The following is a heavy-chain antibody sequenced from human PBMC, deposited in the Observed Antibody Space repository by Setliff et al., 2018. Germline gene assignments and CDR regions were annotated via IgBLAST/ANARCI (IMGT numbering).Heavy chain of an antibody. D-gene: IGHD2-15*01. J-gene: IGHJ5*02. CDR2: IYYSGNI. V-gene: IGHV4-39*01. CDR1: GGPINSDRYY. CDR3: ARHVDCSGGRCYSLSNWFDP. Sequence: PSETLSLTCTVSGGPINSDRYYWGWIRQPPGKGLEWIGSIYYSGNIYYNPSLKSRVTMSVDTSKNQFSLKLRSVTAADTAIYYCARHVDCSGGRCYSLSNWFDPWGPGTQVTVSS.